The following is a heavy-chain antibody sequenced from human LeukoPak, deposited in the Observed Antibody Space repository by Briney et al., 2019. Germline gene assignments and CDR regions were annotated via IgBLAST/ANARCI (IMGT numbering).Heavy chain of an antibody. V-gene: IGHV4-59*01. CDR3: ARDLGPSRGFDY. Sequence: PSETLSLTCAVSGASLSPYYWSCVRQPPGKGLEWLGYVFYTGSTTYNPSLKSRLTLSVDMSKRQFSLKLNSVTAADTAVYYCARDLGPSRGFDYWGRGTLVTVSS. CDR2: VFYTGST. D-gene: IGHD3-10*01. CDR1: GASLSPYY. J-gene: IGHJ4*02.